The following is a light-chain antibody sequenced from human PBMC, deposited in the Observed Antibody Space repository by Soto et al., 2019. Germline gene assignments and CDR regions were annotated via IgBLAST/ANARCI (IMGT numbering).Light chain of an antibody. V-gene: IGLV2-14*03. J-gene: IGLJ1*01. Sequence: QSVLTQPASVSGSPGQSIAISCTGTSSDVGSYNSVSWYQQYPGKAPKLMIHDVNNRPSGISDRFSGSKSGNTASLTISGLQAEDEADYYCSPFTFSTSYVFGTGTKVTVL. CDR2: DVN. CDR3: SPFTFSTSYV. CDR1: SSDVGSYNS.